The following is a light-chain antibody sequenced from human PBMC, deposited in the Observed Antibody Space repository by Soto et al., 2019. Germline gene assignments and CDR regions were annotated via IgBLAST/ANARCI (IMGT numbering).Light chain of an antibody. V-gene: IGKV3-20*01. CDR2: GAS. CDR1: QSVSSSY. Sequence: EIVLTQSPGTLSLSPGERATLSCRASQSVSSSYLAWYQQKPGQAPRLLIYGASSRATGIPDRFSGSGSGTDFTLTISRLEPEDFAVYYCQQYDSSPVTFGQGTKGEIK. J-gene: IGKJ1*01. CDR3: QQYDSSPVT.